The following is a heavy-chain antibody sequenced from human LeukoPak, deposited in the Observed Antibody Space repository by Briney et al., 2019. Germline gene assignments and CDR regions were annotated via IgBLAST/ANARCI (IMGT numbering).Heavy chain of an antibody. CDR3: ARSCYYDSSGYYFPPVPLDY. Sequence: GGSLRHSCAASGFTFSSYSMNWVRQAPGKGLEWVSSISSTSSYIYYADSVKGRFTISRDNAKNSLYLQMNSLRAEDTAVYYCARSCYYDSSGYYFPPVPLDYWGQGTLVTVSS. CDR1: GFTFSSYS. CDR2: ISSTSSYI. J-gene: IGHJ4*02. V-gene: IGHV3-21*01. D-gene: IGHD3-22*01.